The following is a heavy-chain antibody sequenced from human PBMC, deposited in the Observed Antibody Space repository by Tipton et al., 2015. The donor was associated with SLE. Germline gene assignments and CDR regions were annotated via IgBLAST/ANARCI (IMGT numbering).Heavy chain of an antibody. V-gene: IGHV4-34*01. CDR1: GGSISSSSSYY. J-gene: IGHJ4*02. D-gene: IGHD4-17*01. CDR2: INHRGST. Sequence: TLSLTCAVYGGSISSSSSYYWAWIRQPPGKGVEWIGEINHRGSTNYNPSLKSRVTISVDTSKNQFSLKLRSVTAADTAVYYCARGHGDYDFWGQGTLVTVSS. CDR3: ARGHGDYDF.